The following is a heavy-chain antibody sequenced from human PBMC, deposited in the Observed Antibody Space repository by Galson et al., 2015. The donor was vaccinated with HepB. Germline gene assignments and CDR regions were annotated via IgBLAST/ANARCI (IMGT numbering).Heavy chain of an antibody. CDR3: VKEDILTGYSVGSFHF. Sequence: SLRLSCAGSGFRFYYYALHWVRQAPGKGLEFVSGISHNGGATKFADSVRDRFTISRDNSKNTMYLQMNSLRTEDTAVYYCVKEDILTGYSVGSFHFWGRGTMVTVSS. V-gene: IGHV3-64D*06. CDR2: ISHNGGAT. CDR1: GFRFYYYA. J-gene: IGHJ3*01. D-gene: IGHD3-9*01.